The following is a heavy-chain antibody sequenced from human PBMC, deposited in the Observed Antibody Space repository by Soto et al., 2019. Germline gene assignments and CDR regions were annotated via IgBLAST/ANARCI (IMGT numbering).Heavy chain of an antibody. CDR1: GFTFSSYA. CDR3: AKDRVQQLSYFDY. Sequence: EVQLLESGGGLVQPGGSLRLSCAASGFTFSSYAMSWVRQAPGKGLEWVSAISGSGGSTYYADSVKGRFTISRDNSKNPLYLQMNSLRAEDTAVYYCAKDRVQQLSYFDYWGQGTLVTVSS. CDR2: ISGSGGST. J-gene: IGHJ4*02. V-gene: IGHV3-23*01. D-gene: IGHD6-13*01.